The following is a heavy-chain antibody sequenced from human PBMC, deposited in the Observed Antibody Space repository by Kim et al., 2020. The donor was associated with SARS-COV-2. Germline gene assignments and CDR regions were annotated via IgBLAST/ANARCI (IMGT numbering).Heavy chain of an antibody. D-gene: IGHD4-17*01. V-gene: IGHV5-10-1*01. Sequence: GESLKISCKGSGYRFTSYWISWVRQMPGQGLEWMGRIDPSDSYTNYSPSFQGRVTISADKSISTAYLQWSSLKASDTAMYYCARRVTSQDYYFYGMDVWGQGTTVTVSS. CDR1: GYRFTSYW. J-gene: IGHJ6*02. CDR3: ARRVTSQDYYFYGMDV. CDR2: IDPSDSYT.